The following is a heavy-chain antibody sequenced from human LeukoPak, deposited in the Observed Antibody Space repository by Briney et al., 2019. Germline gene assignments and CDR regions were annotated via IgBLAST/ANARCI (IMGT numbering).Heavy chain of an antibody. D-gene: IGHD3-22*01. CDR3: AKDLFTMIVVATNAFDI. V-gene: IGHV3-30*02. Sequence: PGGSLRLSCAASGFTFSSYGMHWVRQAPGKGLDWVAFIQYDGSNKYPADSVRGRFTISRDNSKNTLYLQMNSLRAEDTAVYYCAKDLFTMIVVATNAFDIWGQGTMVTVSS. CDR1: GFTFSSYG. J-gene: IGHJ3*02. CDR2: IQYDGSNK.